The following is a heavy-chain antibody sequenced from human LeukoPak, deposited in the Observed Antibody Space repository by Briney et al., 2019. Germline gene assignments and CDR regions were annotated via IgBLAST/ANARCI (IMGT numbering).Heavy chain of an antibody. V-gene: IGHV3-73*01. CDR3: TRRWDSSGYFLPLDY. J-gene: IGHJ4*02. CDR1: GFTFSGSA. CDR2: IRSKANSYAT. D-gene: IGHD3-22*01. Sequence: GGSLRLSCAASGFTFSGSAMYWVRQASGKGLEWVGRIRSKANSYATAYAASVKGRFTISRDDSKNTAYLQMNSLKTEDTAVYYCTRRWDSSGYFLPLDYWGQGTLVTVSS.